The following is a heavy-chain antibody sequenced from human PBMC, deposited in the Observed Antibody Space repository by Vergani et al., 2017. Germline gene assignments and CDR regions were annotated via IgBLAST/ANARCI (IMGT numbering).Heavy chain of an antibody. CDR3: AGVVVVNGDAFDI. CDR2: IIPILGIA. Sequence: QVQLVQSGAEVKKPGSSVTFSCKASGGTFSSYTISWVRQAPGQGLEWMGRIIPILGIANYAQKFQGRVTITADKSTSTAYMELSSLRSEDTAVYYCAGVVVVNGDAFDIWGQGTMVTVSS. D-gene: IGHD2-2*01. J-gene: IGHJ3*02. V-gene: IGHV1-69*02. CDR1: GGTFSSYT.